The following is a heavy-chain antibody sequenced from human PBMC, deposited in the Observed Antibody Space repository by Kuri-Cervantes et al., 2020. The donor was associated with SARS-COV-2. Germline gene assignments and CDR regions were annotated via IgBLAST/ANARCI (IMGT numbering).Heavy chain of an antibody. CDR1: GYTFTSYY. V-gene: IGHV1-46*01. D-gene: IGHD3-22*01. Sequence: ASVKVSCKASGYTFTSYYMHWVRQAPGQGLEWMGIINPSGGSTSYAQKFQGRVTMTRDTSTNTVYMELSSLRSEDTAVYYCARDAAVVITTNWFDPWGQGTLVTVSS. CDR3: ARDAAVVITTNWFDP. J-gene: IGHJ5*02. CDR2: INPSGGST.